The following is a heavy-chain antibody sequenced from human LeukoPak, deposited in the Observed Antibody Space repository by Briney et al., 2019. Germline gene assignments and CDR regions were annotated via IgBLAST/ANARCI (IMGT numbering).Heavy chain of an antibody. Sequence: PSQTLSLTCTVSGGSISSGGYYWSWIRQPPGKGLEWIGYIYHSGSTYYNPSLKSRVTISVDRSKNQFSLKLSSVTAADTAVYYCASGGDSSHGGVFDYWGQGTLVTVSS. J-gene: IGHJ4*02. CDR3: ASGGDSSHGGVFDY. CDR1: GGSISSGGYY. CDR2: IYHSGST. V-gene: IGHV4-30-2*01. D-gene: IGHD6-13*01.